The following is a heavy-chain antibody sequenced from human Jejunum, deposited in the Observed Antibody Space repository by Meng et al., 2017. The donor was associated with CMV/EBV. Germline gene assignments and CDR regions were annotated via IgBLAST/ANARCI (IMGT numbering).Heavy chain of an antibody. V-gene: IGHV3-74*01. CDR1: GFNLKSYY. Sequence: SGFNLKSYYMHWGRQAPGKGLVWVSRINSDGSITVYADAVKGRFTISRDNAKSTAYLQMNGLRGDDTAVYFCVRGGYDFWSGYGGPWGQGTLVTVSS. J-gene: IGHJ5*02. CDR3: VRGGYDFWSGYGGP. CDR2: INSDGSIT. D-gene: IGHD3/OR15-3a*01.